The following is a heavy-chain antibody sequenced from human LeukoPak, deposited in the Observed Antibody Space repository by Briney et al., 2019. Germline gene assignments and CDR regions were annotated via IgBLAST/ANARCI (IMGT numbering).Heavy chain of an antibody. D-gene: IGHD3-22*01. CDR2: ISSSSYI. CDR1: GFTFSSYS. V-gene: IGHV3-21*01. CDR3: ARDYYDSSGYYPRRVNWFDP. J-gene: IGHJ5*02. Sequence: GGSLRLSCAASGFTFSSYSMNWVRQAPGKGLEWVSSISSSSYIYYADSVKGRFTISRDNAKNSLYLQMNSLRAEDTAVYYCARDYYDSSGYYPRRVNWFDPWGQGTLVTVSS.